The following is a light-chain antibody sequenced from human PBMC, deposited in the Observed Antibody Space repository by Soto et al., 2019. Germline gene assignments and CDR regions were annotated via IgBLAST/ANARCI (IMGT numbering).Light chain of an antibody. Sequence: QSVLTQPPSASGTPGQRVTISCSGSSSNIASSPVNWYQQVPGTAPKLLIYDNDQRESGVSDRLSGSKSGTSASLAISGLQSEDDADYYCAAWDDSVNGWVFGGGTQLTVL. V-gene: IGLV1-44*01. CDR3: AAWDDSVNGWV. CDR2: DND. CDR1: SSNIASSP. J-gene: IGLJ7*01.